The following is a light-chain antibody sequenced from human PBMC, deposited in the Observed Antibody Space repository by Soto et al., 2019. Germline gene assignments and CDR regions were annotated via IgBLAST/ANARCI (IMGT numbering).Light chain of an antibody. CDR1: QRISRC. CDR2: DAS. Sequence: EIQMTKSPSTLSASVGDRVTITCRASQRISRCLAWYQQKPGKAPKLLIYDASSLESGVPSRFSGSGSGTEFTLTISSLQPDDFATYYCQQYNSYSPAFGQGTKVEIK. J-gene: IGKJ1*01. V-gene: IGKV1-5*01. CDR3: QQYNSYSPA.